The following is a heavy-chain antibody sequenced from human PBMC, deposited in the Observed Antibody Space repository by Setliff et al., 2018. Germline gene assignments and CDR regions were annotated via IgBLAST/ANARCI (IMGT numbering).Heavy chain of an antibody. D-gene: IGHD3-22*01. Sequence: ETLSLTCAVSGYSISNGFYWGWIRQSPVKGLEWIGSLFDGGSAYYSPSLKSRASISLDASKNQFALKLTSATAADTAVYYCARDPHYDPTYSLPGHAFDFWGQGIMVTV. CDR3: ARDPHYDPTYSLPGHAFDF. CDR2: LFDGGSA. CDR1: GYSISNGFY. V-gene: IGHV4-38-2*02. J-gene: IGHJ3*01.